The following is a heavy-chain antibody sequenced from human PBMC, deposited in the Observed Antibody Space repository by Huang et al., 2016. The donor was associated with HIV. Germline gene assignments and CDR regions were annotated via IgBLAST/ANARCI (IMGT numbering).Heavy chain of an antibody. V-gene: IGHV1-24*01. Sequence: QVQLVPSRAEVKKPGASVKVSCKVSEYTLTELSIHWVRQPPGKGLEWIVGCDPESGETIYAQKFQGRVTMTEDTSTETAFMELSGLRPEDTAVYYCATGFDVFFDFWGQGTLVTVSS. CDR3: ATGFDVFFDF. CDR1: EYTLTELS. CDR2: CDPESGET. D-gene: IGHD3-9*01. J-gene: IGHJ4*02.